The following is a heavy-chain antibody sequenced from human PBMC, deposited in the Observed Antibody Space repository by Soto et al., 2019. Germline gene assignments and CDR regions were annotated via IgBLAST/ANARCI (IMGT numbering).Heavy chain of an antibody. D-gene: IGHD2-21*02. Sequence: EVQLVESGGGLIQPGGSLRLSCAASGFTVWTTHMSWVRQAPGKGLEWVSVITNEGATSYADSVKGRFTISRANSENKIYLQMSGRRAEETAVYYCAKEYFYSLDVRGQGTTVTVSS. CDR3: AKEYFYSLDV. J-gene: IGHJ6*01. CDR2: ITNEGAT. CDR1: GFTVWTTH. V-gene: IGHV3-53*01.